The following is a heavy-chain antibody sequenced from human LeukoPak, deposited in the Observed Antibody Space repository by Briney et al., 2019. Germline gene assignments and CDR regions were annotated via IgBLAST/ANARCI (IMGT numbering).Heavy chain of an antibody. J-gene: IGHJ3*02. V-gene: IGHV4-59*01. D-gene: IGHD2-2*01. CDR1: GDSISSYY. CDR3: ARDNDQEDAFDI. CDR2: IYYSGST. Sequence: SETLSLTCTVSGDSISSYYWSWIRQPPGKGLEWIGYIYYSGSTNYNPSLKSRVTISVDTSKNQFSLKLSSVTAADTAVYYCARDNDQEDAFDIWGQGTMVTVSS.